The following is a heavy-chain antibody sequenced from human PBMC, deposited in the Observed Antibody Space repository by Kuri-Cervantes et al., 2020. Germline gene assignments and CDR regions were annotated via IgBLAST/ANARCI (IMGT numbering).Heavy chain of an antibody. J-gene: IGHJ6*02. Sequence: SLKISCAASGFTFDDYAMHWVRQAPGKGLEWVSGISWNSGSIGYADSVKGRFTISRDNAKNSLYLQMNSLRAEDTALYYCTTMNSGNSAFYYYYGMDVWGQGTTVTVSS. D-gene: IGHD4-23*01. CDR2: ISWNSGSI. CDR1: GFTFDDYA. V-gene: IGHV3-9*01. CDR3: TTMNSGNSAFYYYYGMDV.